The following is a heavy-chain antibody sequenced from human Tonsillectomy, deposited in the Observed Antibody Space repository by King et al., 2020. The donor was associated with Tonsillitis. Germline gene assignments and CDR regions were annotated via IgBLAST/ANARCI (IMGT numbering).Heavy chain of an antibody. CDR2: TYYRPKWYI. CDR1: WDSGSSDSAA. CDR3: ARDRTTMLPNYSYDYGMDV. V-gene: IGHV6-1*01. Sequence: VQLQQSGPGLVKPSQTLSLTCAISWDSGSSDSAACNWIRQSPSRGLEWLGRTYYRPKWYIDYAVSVKGRITINPDTSKNQFSLQLNSVTPEDTAVSYCARDRTTMLPNYSYDYGMDVWGQGTTVTVSS. D-gene: IGHD1-1*01. J-gene: IGHJ6*02.